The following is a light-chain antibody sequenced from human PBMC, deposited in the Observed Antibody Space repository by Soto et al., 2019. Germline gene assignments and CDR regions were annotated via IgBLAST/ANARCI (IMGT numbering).Light chain of an antibody. CDR3: QQSASTPWT. CDR1: QSISGH. CDR2: AAS. V-gene: IGKV1-39*01. Sequence: DKRMNYSPASIAHPIVDRVTXTCRASQSISGHLNWYQQKSGQAHKVLMYAASTLQSGVPSRFSGSGSGTDFTLTISSLQPEDSATYYCQQSASTPWTVGQGTKVDIK. J-gene: IGKJ1*01.